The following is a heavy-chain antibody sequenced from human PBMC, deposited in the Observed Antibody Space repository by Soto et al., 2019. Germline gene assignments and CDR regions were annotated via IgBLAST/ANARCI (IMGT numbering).Heavy chain of an antibody. J-gene: IGHJ6*02. D-gene: IGHD5-18*01. CDR3: ARVEGYSYGYKYYYYGMDV. V-gene: IGHV3-7*03. CDR1: GFTFSSYW. Sequence: PEGSLRLSCAASGFTFSSYWMSWVRQAPGKGLEWVANIKQDGSEKYYVDSVKGRFTISRDNAKNSLYLQMNSLRAEDTAVYYCARVEGYSYGYKYYYYGMDVWGQGTTVTVSS. CDR2: IKQDGSEK.